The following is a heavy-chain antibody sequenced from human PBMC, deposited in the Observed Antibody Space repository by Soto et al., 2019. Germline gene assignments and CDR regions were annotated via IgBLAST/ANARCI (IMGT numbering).Heavy chain of an antibody. D-gene: IGHD6-13*01. CDR3: AKEGRYSSSRGYFDY. V-gene: IGHV3-23*01. Sequence: EVQLLESGGGLVQPGGSLRLSCAASGFTFSSYGMSWVRQAPGKGLEWVSGISGSGGSTYYADSVKGRFTIYRDNPKNTLYLQMNSLRDEDTAVYYCAKEGRYSSSRGYFDYWGKGTLVTVSS. CDR1: GFTFSSYG. CDR2: ISGSGGST. J-gene: IGHJ4*02.